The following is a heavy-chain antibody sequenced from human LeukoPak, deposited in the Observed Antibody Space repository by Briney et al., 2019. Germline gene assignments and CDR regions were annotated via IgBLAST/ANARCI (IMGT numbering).Heavy chain of an antibody. CDR1: GFTDSSNY. V-gene: IGHV3-66*02. D-gene: IGHD1-26*01. J-gene: IGHJ3*02. CDR3: AGFGAAFDI. CDR2: IYSGGST. Sequence: GGSLRLSCAASGFTDSSNYMSWVRPAPGTGMEWVSVIYSGGSTYSADSVKGGFTISRDNSKNTLYLQMNSLRAEDTAVYYCAGFGAAFDIWGQGTMVTVSS.